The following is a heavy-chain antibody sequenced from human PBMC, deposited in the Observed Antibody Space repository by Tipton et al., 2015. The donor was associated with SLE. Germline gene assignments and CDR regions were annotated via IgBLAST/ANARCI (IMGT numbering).Heavy chain of an antibody. V-gene: IGHV3-53*05. CDR1: GFTFRGNW. CDR2: IYSGGGT. D-gene: IGHD6-19*01. J-gene: IGHJ4*02. Sequence: SLRLSCAASGFTFRGNWMHWVRLAPGRGLEWVSAIYSGGGTFYADSVKGRFTISRDTSKNTLYLQMNSLRDEDTAVYYCAARSGRGWYYFDSWGQGTLVSLSS. CDR3: AARSGRGWYYFDS.